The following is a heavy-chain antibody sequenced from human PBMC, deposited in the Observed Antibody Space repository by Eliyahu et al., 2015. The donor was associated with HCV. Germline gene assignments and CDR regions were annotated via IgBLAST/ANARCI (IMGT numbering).Heavy chain of an antibody. CDR1: GFTFSXYS. CDR2: ISSSSSYI. Sequence: EVQLVESGGGLVKPGGSLRLSCAASGFTFSXYSMNWVRQAPGKGLEWVSSISSSSSYIYYADSVKGRFTISRDNAKNSLYLQMNSLRAEDTAVYYCAGQYQLLESSSFGLDYWGQGTLVTVSS. D-gene: IGHD2-2*01. V-gene: IGHV3-21*01. J-gene: IGHJ4*02. CDR3: AGQYQLLESSSFGLDY.